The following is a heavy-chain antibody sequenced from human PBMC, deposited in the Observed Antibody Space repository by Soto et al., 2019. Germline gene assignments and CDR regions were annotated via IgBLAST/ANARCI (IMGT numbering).Heavy chain of an antibody. D-gene: IGHD3-10*01. J-gene: IGHJ6*02. Sequence: EVQLVETGGGLIQPGGSLRLSCAASGFTVSSNYMSWVRQAPGKGLEWVSVIYSGGSTYYADSVKGRFTISRDNSKNTLYLQMNSLRAEDTAVYYCARDKWFGELAGYYGMDVWGQGTTVTVSS. V-gene: IGHV3-53*02. CDR3: ARDKWFGELAGYYGMDV. CDR1: GFTVSSNY. CDR2: IYSGGST.